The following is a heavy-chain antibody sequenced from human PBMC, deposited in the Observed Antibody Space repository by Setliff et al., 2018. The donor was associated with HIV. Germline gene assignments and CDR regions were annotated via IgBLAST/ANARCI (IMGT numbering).Heavy chain of an antibody. Sequence: PSETLSLTCTVSYGSISGHYWTWIRQPPGKGLEWIGYIHHSGGTQYNPSLMSRLTMSVDSSKTQFSLSLSSVTAADTAVYYCARLPGSNSWHFDYWARGTLVTVSS. J-gene: IGHJ4*02. CDR1: YGSISGHY. V-gene: IGHV4-59*11. CDR3: ARLPGSNSWHFDY. D-gene: IGHD6-13*01. CDR2: IHHSGGT.